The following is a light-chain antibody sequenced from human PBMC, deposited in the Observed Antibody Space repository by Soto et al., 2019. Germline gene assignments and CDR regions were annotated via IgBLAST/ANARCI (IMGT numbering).Light chain of an antibody. V-gene: IGKV1-9*01. CDR3: QRHDNYPLS. Sequence: DIQLTQSPSFLSVSVGDRVTITCRASQGIKSHLAWYQQKPGKAPKLLIYAASTLQSGVPSRFSGGGSGTEFTLTISSLQPEDFANYYCQRHDNYPLSFGGGTKVEIK. J-gene: IGKJ4*01. CDR2: AAS. CDR1: QGIKSH.